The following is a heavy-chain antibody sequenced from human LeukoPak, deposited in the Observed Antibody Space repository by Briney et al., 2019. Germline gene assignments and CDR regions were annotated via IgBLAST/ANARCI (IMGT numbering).Heavy chain of an antibody. CDR2: IIPILGIA. Sequence: GASVKVSCKASGGTFSSYTISWVRQAPGQGLECMGRIIPILGIANYAQKFQGRVTIIADKSTSKAYMELRSLRSEDKAVYYCARAIAAAAVSYYGMDVWGQGTTVTVSS. J-gene: IGHJ6*02. V-gene: IGHV1-69*02. CDR1: GGTFSSYT. D-gene: IGHD6-13*01. CDR3: ARAIAAAAVSYYGMDV.